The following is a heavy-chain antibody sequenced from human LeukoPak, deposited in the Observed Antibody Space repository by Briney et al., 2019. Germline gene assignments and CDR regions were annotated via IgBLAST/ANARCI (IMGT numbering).Heavy chain of an antibody. J-gene: IGHJ3*02. D-gene: IGHD4-17*01. CDR3: ARTPYDYGDYAVAFDI. Sequence: SVKVSCKASGGTFSSYTISWVRQAPGQGLEWMGRIIPILGIANYAQKFQGRVTITADKSTSTAYMELSSLRSEDTAVYYCARTPYDYGDYAVAFDIWGQGTMVTVSS. V-gene: IGHV1-69*02. CDR2: IIPILGIA. CDR1: GGTFSSYT.